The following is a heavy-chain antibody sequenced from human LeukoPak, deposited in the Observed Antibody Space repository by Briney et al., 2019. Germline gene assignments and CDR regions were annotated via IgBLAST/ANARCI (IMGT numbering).Heavy chain of an antibody. J-gene: IGHJ3*02. CDR3: ARIYSSSSSRGAFDI. Sequence: GGSLRLSCAASGFTFTTYTMNWVRQAPGKGLEWVSSISSSSSYIYYADSVKGRFTISIDNAKSLLYLQMNSLRAEDTAVYYCARIYSSSSSRGAFDIWGQGTMVTVSS. D-gene: IGHD6-6*01. CDR1: GFTFTTYT. V-gene: IGHV3-21*01. CDR2: ISSSSSYI.